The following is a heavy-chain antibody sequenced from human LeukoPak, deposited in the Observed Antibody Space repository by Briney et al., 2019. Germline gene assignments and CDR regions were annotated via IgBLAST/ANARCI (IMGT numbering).Heavy chain of an antibody. CDR1: GFTFSSYS. Sequence: PGGSLRLSCAASGFTFSSYSMNWVRQAPGKGLEWVSSISSSSSYIYYADSVKGRFTISRDNAKNSLYLQMNSLRAEDTAVYYCARSGRHSSSWFSMWTGGEPYYYYMDVWGKGTTVTVSS. J-gene: IGHJ6*03. V-gene: IGHV3-21*01. CDR3: ARSGRHSSSWFSMWTGGEPYYYYMDV. D-gene: IGHD6-13*01. CDR2: ISSSSSYI.